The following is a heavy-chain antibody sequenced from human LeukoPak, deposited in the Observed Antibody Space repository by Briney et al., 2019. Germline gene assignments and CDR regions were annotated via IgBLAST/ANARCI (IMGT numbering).Heavy chain of an antibody. CDR1: GFTFSSYA. CDR2: ISGSGGST. Sequence: GGSLRLSCAASGFTFSSYAMSWVRQAPGKGLEWVSAISGSGGSTYYADSVKGRFTISRDNSKNTLYLQMNSLRAEDTAVYYCASPLVPNRAYYYYYMDVWGKGTTVTVSS. D-gene: IGHD6-6*01. J-gene: IGHJ6*03. CDR3: ASPLVPNRAYYYYYMDV. V-gene: IGHV3-23*01.